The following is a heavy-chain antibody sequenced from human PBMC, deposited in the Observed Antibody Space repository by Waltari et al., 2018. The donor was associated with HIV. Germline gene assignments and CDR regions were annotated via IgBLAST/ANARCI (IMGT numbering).Heavy chain of an antibody. Sequence: QVQLQESGPGLVKPSQTLSLTCTVSGASIYSGGYYWSWIRQHPGKGLEGIGYIYYSGSTYYNPSLKSRVTSSVDTSKSQFSLRLSSVTAADRAVYYCASGIGYCTSSTRKPNPHYGMDVWGQGTTVTVSS. CDR3: ASGIGYCTSSTRKPNPHYGMDV. CDR2: IYYSGST. CDR1: GASIYSGGYY. D-gene: IGHD2-2*01. V-gene: IGHV4-31*03. J-gene: IGHJ6*02.